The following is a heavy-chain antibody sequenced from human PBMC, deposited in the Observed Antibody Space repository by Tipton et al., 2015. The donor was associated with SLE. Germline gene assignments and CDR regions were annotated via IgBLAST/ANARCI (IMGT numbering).Heavy chain of an antibody. CDR2: IRYDGSNK. J-gene: IGHJ4*02. V-gene: IGHV3-30*02. CDR3: ARRRRDGYNYYFDY. D-gene: IGHD5-24*01. CDR1: GYTFTGYY. Sequence: SGPEVKKPGASVKVSCKASGYTFTGYYMHWVRQAPGKGLEWVAFIRYDGSNKYYADSVKGRFTISRDNAENTLYLQMNSLRAEDTAVYYCARRRRDGYNYYFDYWGQGTLVTVSS.